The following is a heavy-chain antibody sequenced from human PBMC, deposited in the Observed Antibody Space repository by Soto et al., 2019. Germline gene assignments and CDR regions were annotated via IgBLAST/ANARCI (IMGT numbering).Heavy chain of an antibody. CDR3: ARGGWLDGYNAPLYS. CDR1: AFSNYA. D-gene: IGHD6-19*01. CDR2: VSHDAGST. Sequence: GGSLRLSCGASAFSNYAIHWVRQAPGKGLEWVGIVSHDAGSTYTADSVQGHFSISRDTSNSTVYLHMSSLRPEDSGPYCCARGGWLDGYNAPLYSWGQGSLVTVSS. J-gene: IGHJ5*02. V-gene: IGHV3-30*03.